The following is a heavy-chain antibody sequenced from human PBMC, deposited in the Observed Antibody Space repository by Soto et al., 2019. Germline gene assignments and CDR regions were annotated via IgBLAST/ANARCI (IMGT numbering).Heavy chain of an antibody. CDR1: GGSVSSGSYY. CDR2: IYYSGST. Sequence: QVQLQESGPGLVKPSETLSLTCAVSGGSVSSGSYYWSWIRQPPGKGLEWIGYIYYSGSTSYNPSLERRVTISLATSMNQFSPIPSSVTAADTAVYYCQRGRVTHTEPAAGIDYWGQGTLVTVSS. CDR3: QRGRVTHTEPAAGIDY. J-gene: IGHJ4*02. V-gene: IGHV4-61*01. D-gene: IGHD2-2*01.